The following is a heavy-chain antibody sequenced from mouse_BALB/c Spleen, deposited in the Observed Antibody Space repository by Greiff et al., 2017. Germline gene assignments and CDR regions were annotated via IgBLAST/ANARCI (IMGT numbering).Heavy chain of an antibody. J-gene: IGHJ1*01. D-gene: IGHD3-2*02. CDR1: GYAFTNYL. Sequence: QVQLQQSGAELVRPGTSVKVSCKASGYAFTNYLIEWVKQRPGQGLEWIGVINPGSGGTIYNEKFKGKATLTADKSSSTAYMQLSSLTSDDSAVYFCARGGYSYWYFDVWGAGTTVTVSS. CDR2: INPGSGGT. CDR3: ARGGYSYWYFDV. V-gene: IGHV1-54*03.